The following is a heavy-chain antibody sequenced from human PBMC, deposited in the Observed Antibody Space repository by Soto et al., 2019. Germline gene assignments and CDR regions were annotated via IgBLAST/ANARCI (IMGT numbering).Heavy chain of an antibody. Sequence: KPSETLSLTCAVYGGSFSGYYWSWIRQPPGRGLEWIGEINHIRITNYNPSLKSRVTISVDTSKNLFSLNLSSVTAADTAVYYCARIHYSDSGNYYYYQYYGMDVWGQGXTVTVSS. V-gene: IGHV4-34*01. CDR2: INHIRIT. CDR3: ARIHYSDSGNYYYYQYYGMDV. D-gene: IGHD3-10*01. CDR1: GGSFSGYY. J-gene: IGHJ6*02.